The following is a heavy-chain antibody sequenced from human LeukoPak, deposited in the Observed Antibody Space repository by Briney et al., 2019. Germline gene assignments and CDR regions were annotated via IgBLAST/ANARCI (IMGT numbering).Heavy chain of an antibody. J-gene: IGHJ4*02. D-gene: IGHD4-23*01. CDR1: GGSISSGGYS. V-gene: IGHV4-30-2*01. Sequence: SETLSLTCAVSGGSISSGGYSWSWIRQPPGKGLEWIGYIYHSGSTYYNPSLKSRVTISVDRSKNRFSLKLSSVTAADTAVYYCARAPLRWYYDYWGQGTLVTVSS. CDR3: ARAPLRWYYDY. CDR2: IYHSGST.